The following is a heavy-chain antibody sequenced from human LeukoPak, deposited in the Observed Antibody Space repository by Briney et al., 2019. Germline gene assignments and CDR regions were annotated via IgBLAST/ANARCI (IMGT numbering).Heavy chain of an antibody. V-gene: IGHV4-59*01. D-gene: IGHD5-18*01. J-gene: IGHJ6*02. CDR3: ARDPGGRGYSYGLAGGRSSWYHYYDCMDV. Sequence: SETLSLTCAASGGTFSTYDWSWVRQPPGKGLEWIAYIYYSGSTYYKHSVKSRVTISIDTAKNSLYLKMSCLTAADTAVYYCARDPGGRGYSYGLAGGRSSWYHYYDCMDVWGQGTTVTVSS. CDR2: IYYSGST. CDR1: GGTFSTYD.